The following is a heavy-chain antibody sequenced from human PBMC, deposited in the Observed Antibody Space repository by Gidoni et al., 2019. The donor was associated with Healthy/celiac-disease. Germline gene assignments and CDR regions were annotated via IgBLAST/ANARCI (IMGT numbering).Heavy chain of an antibody. J-gene: IGHJ6*02. Sequence: QLQLQESSPGLVKPSETLSLTCTVTGDYISSSSYDWGWIRQPPAKGLEWIGRIYYSGSTYYNPSLKSRVTISVDTSKNQFSLKLSSVTAAVTAVSYCARPSSDYYYYGLDVWGQGTTVPVSS. V-gene: IGHV4-39*01. CDR2: IYYSGST. CDR3: ARPSSDYYYYGLDV. CDR1: GDYISSSSYD.